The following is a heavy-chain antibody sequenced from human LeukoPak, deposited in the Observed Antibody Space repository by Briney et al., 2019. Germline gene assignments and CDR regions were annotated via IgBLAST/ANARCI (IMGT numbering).Heavy chain of an antibody. CDR3: ARGYDSSGYYQVDY. D-gene: IGHD3-22*01. CDR1: GFSFSSYW. Sequence: GGSLRLSCVASGFSFSSYWMGWVRQTPGKGLEWVANIKQEGSARYYVDSVTGRFTISRDNAKNTLYLQMNSLRAEDTAVYYCARGYDSSGYYQVDYWGQGTLVTVSS. V-gene: IGHV3-7*01. CDR2: IKQEGSAR. J-gene: IGHJ4*02.